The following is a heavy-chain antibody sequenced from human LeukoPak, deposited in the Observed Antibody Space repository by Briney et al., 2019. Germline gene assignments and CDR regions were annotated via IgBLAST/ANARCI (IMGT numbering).Heavy chain of an antibody. CDR2: INHSGST. V-gene: IGHV4-34*01. CDR3: AMPSYYYDSSGYSPHLDY. Sequence: SETLSLTCAVYGGSFSGYYWSWIRQPPGKGLEWIGEINHSGSTNYNPSLKSRVTISVDTSKNQFSLKLSSVTAADTAVYYCAMPSYYYDSSGYSPHLDYWGQGTLVTVSS. J-gene: IGHJ4*02. D-gene: IGHD3-22*01. CDR1: GGSFSGYY.